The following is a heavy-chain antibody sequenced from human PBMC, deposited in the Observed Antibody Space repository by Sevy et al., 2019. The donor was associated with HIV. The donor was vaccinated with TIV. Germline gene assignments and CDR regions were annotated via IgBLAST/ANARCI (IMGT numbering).Heavy chain of an antibody. V-gene: IGHV5-51*01. D-gene: IGHD1-1*01. CDR3: ARRGIQLRGSDYFYYGLDV. CDR2: IFPGDSDT. Sequence: GESLKISCKGSGYSFSTYWIAWVRQMPGKGLELMGLIFPGDSDTRYSPSFQGQVPISADKSIRTCFLQWNSLKASDNATYYCARRGIQLRGSDYFYYGLDVWGQGTTVTVSS. J-gene: IGHJ6*02. CDR1: GYSFSTYW.